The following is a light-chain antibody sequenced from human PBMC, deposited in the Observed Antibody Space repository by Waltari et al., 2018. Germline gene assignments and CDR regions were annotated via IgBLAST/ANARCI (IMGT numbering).Light chain of an antibody. V-gene: IGLV2-14*01. CDR1: SRDVGGYHY. J-gene: IGLJ2*01. Sequence: QSALTQPASVSGSPGQSITISCTGTSRDVGGYHYFSWYQQHPGKAPKLMIYEVSNRPSGVSNRFSGSKSGNTASLTISGLQAEDEADYYCSSYTSSSYVVFGGGTKLTVL. CDR2: EVS. CDR3: SSYTSSSYVV.